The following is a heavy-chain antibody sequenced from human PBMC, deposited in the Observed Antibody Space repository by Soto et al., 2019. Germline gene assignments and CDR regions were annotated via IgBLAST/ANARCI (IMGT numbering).Heavy chain of an antibody. J-gene: IGHJ6*02. Sequence: SVKVSCKASGGTFSSYANSWVRQAPGQGLEWMGGIIPIFGTANYAQKFQGRVTITADESTSTTYMELSSLRSEDTAVYYCARVFIGAVASTLYYSGMDVWGQGTTATVSS. D-gene: IGHD6-19*01. V-gene: IGHV1-69*13. CDR1: GGTFSSYA. CDR2: IIPIFGTA. CDR3: ARVFIGAVASTLYYSGMDV.